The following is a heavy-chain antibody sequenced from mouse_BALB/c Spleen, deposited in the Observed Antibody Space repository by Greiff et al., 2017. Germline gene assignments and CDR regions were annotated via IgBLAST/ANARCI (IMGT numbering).Heavy chain of an antibody. CDR3: ARCGRYFAY. D-gene: IGHD2-14*01. V-gene: IGHV1-4*01. CDR1: GYTFTSYS. CDR2: INPSSGDT. J-gene: IGHJ3*01. Sequence: QVQLQQSGAELVRPGASVTMSCKASGYTFTSYSMHWVKQRPGQGLEWIGYINPSSGDTNYNQKFKNKATLTADKSSSTAYMQLSSLTSEDSGIYNYARCGRYFAYWGQGTLVTVSA.